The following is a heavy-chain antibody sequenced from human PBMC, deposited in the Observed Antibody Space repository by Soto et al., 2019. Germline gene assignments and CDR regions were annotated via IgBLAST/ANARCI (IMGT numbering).Heavy chain of an antibody. Sequence: QVQLVQSGAEVKKPGSSVKVSCKASGGTFSNYAINWVRQTPGQGLEWMGGIIPIFTTANYAQKFQGRVTIPADKSTSTAYMELSSLRSEDTAVYYCERGLKANPHPPNWFDPWGQRTLVTVPS. J-gene: IGHJ5*02. CDR3: ERGLKANPHPPNWFDP. CDR2: IIPIFTTA. V-gene: IGHV1-69*06. CDR1: GGTFSNYA.